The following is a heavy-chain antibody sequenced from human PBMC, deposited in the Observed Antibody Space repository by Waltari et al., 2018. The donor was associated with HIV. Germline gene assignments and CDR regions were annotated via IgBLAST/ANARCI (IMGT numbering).Heavy chain of an antibody. CDR3: STPNGGY. CDR2: MNQDGTEK. J-gene: IGHJ4*02. D-gene: IGHD2-8*01. CDR1: GFTFSKYW. V-gene: IGHV3-7*01. Sequence: EVQLVESGGGLVQPGGPLTLSCAASGFTFSKYWMYWVRQAPGKGLESVANMNQDGTEKQYVDSVKGRFTISRDNAKNSLYLQMNSLRVEDTAIYYCSTPNGGYWGQGSLVTVSS.